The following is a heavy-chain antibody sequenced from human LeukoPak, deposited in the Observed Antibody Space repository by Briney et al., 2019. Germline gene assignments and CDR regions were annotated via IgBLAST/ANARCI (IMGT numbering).Heavy chain of an antibody. CDR1: GFTFSSFS. J-gene: IGHJ6*03. CDR2: ISDSSSYI. Sequence: PGGSLRLSCAASGFTFSSFSMNWVRQAPGKGLEWVSSISDSSSYIYYADSVKGRFTISRDNAKNSLYLQMNSLRAEDTAVYYCARDSGTGGYFYYYYTDVWGKGTTVTVSS. CDR3: ARDSGTGGYFYYYYTDV. D-gene: IGHD3-10*01. V-gene: IGHV3-21*01.